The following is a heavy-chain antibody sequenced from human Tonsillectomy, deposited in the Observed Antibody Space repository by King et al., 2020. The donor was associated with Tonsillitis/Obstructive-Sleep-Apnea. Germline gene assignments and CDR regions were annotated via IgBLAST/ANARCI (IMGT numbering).Heavy chain of an antibody. D-gene: IGHD3-3*01. CDR3: ARSFKILEWPPDY. Sequence: VQLVESGSELKKPGASVNVSCKASGYSFTTYAMNWVRQAPGQGLEWMGWINTNTGNPTYAQGFTGRFVFSLDTSVSTAYLQISSLKAEDTAVYYCARSFKILEWPPDYWGQGTLVTVSS. CDR2: INTNTGNP. CDR1: GYSFTTYA. J-gene: IGHJ4*02. V-gene: IGHV7-4-1*02.